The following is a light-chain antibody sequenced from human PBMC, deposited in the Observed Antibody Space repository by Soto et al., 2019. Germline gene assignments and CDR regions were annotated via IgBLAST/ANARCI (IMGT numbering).Light chain of an antibody. Sequence: DIQMTQSPSTLSASVGDRVTITCRASQSISTWLAWYQQKPGKAPNLLIYMASTLKSGVPSRFSGSGSGTEFTLTISSLQPDDFATYYCQKYNNYSRTFGQGTRVELK. CDR2: MAS. V-gene: IGKV1-5*03. J-gene: IGKJ1*01. CDR3: QKYNNYSRT. CDR1: QSISTW.